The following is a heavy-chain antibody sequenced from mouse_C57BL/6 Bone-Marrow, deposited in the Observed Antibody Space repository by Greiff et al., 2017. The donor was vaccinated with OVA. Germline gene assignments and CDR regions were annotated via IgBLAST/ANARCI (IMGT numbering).Heavy chain of an antibody. Sequence: QVQLQQSGAELVRPGTSVKVSCKASGYAFTNYLIEWVKQRPGQGPEWIGVINPGSGGTNYNEKFKGKATLTADKSSSTAYMQLSSLTSEDSAVYFCARDYGSSYGYWYFDVWGTGTTVTVSS. CDR1: GYAFTNYL. CDR3: ARDYGSSYGYWYFDV. D-gene: IGHD1-1*01. V-gene: IGHV1-54*01. J-gene: IGHJ1*03. CDR2: INPGSGGT.